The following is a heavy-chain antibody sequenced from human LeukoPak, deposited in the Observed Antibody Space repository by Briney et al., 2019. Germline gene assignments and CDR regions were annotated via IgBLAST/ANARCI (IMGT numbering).Heavy chain of an antibody. V-gene: IGHV1-69*04. CDR1: GGTFSSYA. J-gene: IGHJ4*02. CDR2: IIPILGIA. Sequence: SVKVSCKASGGTFSSYAISWVRQAPGQGLEWMERIIPILGIANYAQKFQGRVTITADKSTSTAYMELSSLRSEDTAVYYCAIDMVAATPYFDYRGQGTLVTVSS. CDR3: AIDMVAATPYFDY. D-gene: IGHD2-15*01.